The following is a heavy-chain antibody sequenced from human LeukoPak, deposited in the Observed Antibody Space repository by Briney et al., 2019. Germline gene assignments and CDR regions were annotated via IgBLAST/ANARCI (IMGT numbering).Heavy chain of an antibody. CDR2: ISSSGSTI. V-gene: IGHV3-11*04. Sequence: PGGSLRLSCAASGFTFSDYYMRWIRQAPGKGLEWVSYISSSGSTIYYADSVKGRFTISRDNAKNSLYLQMNSLRAEDTAVYYCARGRLGYYDILTGYYVDYWGQGTLVTVSS. J-gene: IGHJ4*02. CDR3: ARGRLGYYDILTGYYVDY. CDR1: GFTFSDYY. D-gene: IGHD3-9*01.